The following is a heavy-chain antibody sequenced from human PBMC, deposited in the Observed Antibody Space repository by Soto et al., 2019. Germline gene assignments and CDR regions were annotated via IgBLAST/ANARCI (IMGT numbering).Heavy chain of an antibody. CDR3: ARVLKYGEYYMDV. CDR1: GFTFDDYG. Sequence: PGGSLRLSCAASGFTFDDYGMSWVRQAPGKGLEWVSGINWNGGSTGYADSVKGRFTISRDNAKNSLYLQMNSLRAEDTALYHCARVLKYGEYYMDVWGKGNTVTVSS. CDR2: INWNGGST. V-gene: IGHV3-20*01. J-gene: IGHJ6*03. D-gene: IGHD4-17*01.